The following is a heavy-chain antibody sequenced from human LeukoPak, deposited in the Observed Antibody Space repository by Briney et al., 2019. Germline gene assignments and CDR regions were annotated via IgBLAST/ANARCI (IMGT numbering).Heavy chain of an antibody. J-gene: IGHJ6*03. V-gene: IGHV4-34*01. CDR2: INHSGST. Sequence: SETLSLTCAVYGGSFSGYYWSWIRQPPGKGLEWIGEINHSGSTNYNPSLKSRVTISVDTSKNQFSLKLSSVTVADTAVYYCARGKTTGTTPKLYYYYYMDVWGKGTTVTVSS. D-gene: IGHD1-1*01. CDR3: ARGKTTGTTPKLYYYYYMDV. CDR1: GGSFSGYY.